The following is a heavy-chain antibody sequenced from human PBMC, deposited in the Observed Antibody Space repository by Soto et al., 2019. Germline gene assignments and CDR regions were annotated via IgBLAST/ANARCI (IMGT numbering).Heavy chain of an antibody. J-gene: IGHJ5*02. V-gene: IGHV4-30-4*01. CDR3: ARATADIWFDP. CDR2: IYYRGGT. CDR1: GGSISSGDYY. D-gene: IGHD2-2*01. Sequence: SETLSLTCSVSGGSISSGDYYWSWIRQPPGKGLELIGYIYYRGGTNYNSSLKTRVTISVDTSKNQFSLKLNSVTAADTAVYYCARATADIWFDPWGQGTLVTVSS.